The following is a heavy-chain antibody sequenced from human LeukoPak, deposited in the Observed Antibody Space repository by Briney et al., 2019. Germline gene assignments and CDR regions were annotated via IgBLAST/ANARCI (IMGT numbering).Heavy chain of an antibody. CDR3: ARDTEYKSVNY. J-gene: IGHJ4*02. D-gene: IGHD6-6*01. CDR1: GYTFTSYG. CDR2: ISAYNGYT. Sequence: ASVKVSCKASGYTFTSYGINWVRQAPGHGLEWMGWISAYNGYTTYAQNLQDRVTMTTDTSTSTVYMEVRSLRSDDTAVYYCARDTEYKSVNYWGQGTLVTVSS. V-gene: IGHV1-18*01.